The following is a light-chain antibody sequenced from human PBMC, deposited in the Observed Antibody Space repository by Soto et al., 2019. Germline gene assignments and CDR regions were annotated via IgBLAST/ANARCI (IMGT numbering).Light chain of an antibody. Sequence: EMLLTQSPGTRSLSPGERATLSCRASQSVSSSYLAWYQQKPGQAPRLLIYGASSRATGIPDRFSGSGSGTDFTLTISRLEPEDFAVYYCQQYGSSPLTFGPGTKVDIK. J-gene: IGKJ3*01. V-gene: IGKV3-20*01. CDR2: GAS. CDR3: QQYGSSPLT. CDR1: QSVSSSY.